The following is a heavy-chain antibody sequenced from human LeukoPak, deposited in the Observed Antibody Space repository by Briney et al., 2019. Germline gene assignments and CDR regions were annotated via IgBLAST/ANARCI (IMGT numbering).Heavy chain of an antibody. CDR3: ARGHSSSWYDY. CDR1: GGSVSVYY. Sequence: SETLSLTWAVDGGSVSVYYSSWIRQPPGKWREWIGEINHSGSTNYKPSLKSRVTISVETSKNQFSLKLSSVTAADTAVYYCARGHSSSWYDYWGQGTLVTVSS. V-gene: IGHV4-34*01. D-gene: IGHD6-13*01. J-gene: IGHJ4*02. CDR2: INHSGST.